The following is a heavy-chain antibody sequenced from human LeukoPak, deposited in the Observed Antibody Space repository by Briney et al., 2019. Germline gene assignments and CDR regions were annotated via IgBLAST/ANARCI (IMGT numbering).Heavy chain of an antibody. CDR1: GFTFSDYW. CDR3: ASPYSSSSNYFDY. D-gene: IGHD6-6*01. CDR2: IKQDGSEE. J-gene: IGHJ4*02. Sequence: GGSLRLSCVASGFTFSDYWMNWVRQAPGKGPEWVAIIKQDGSEEYYVDSVKGRFTISRDNAKNSLYLHMTSLRGEDTAVYYCASPYSSSSNYFDYWGQGTLVTVSS. V-gene: IGHV3-7*01.